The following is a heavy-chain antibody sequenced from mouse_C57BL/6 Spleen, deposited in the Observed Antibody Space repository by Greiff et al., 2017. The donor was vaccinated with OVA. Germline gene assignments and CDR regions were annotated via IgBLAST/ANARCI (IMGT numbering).Heavy chain of an antibody. Sequence: QVQLQQSGTELVKPGASVKLSCKASGYTFTSYWMHWVKQRPGQGLEWIGNINPSNGGTNYNEKFKSKATLTVDKSSSTAYMQLSSLTSEDSAVYYCAREGRQLRPSFAYWGQGTLVTVSA. CDR2: INPSNGGT. J-gene: IGHJ3*01. V-gene: IGHV1-53*01. D-gene: IGHD3-2*02. CDR1: GYTFTSYW. CDR3: AREGRQLRPSFAY.